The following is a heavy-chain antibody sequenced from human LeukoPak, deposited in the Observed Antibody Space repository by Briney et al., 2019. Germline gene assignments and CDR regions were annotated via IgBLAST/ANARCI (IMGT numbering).Heavy chain of an antibody. D-gene: IGHD2-15*01. V-gene: IGHV4-34*12. J-gene: IGHJ4*02. CDR2: IFHSGGT. CDR1: GFTFSTY. Sequence: GSLRLSCAASGFTFSTYWIWIRQSPEKGLEWIGEIFHSGGTKYNPSLKRRATISVDASKQQFSLRLTSVTAADAAVYYCARGYCSGGSCYSLGSRDQLPLDSWGQGTLVSVSS. CDR3: ARGYCSGGSCYSLGSRDQLPLDS.